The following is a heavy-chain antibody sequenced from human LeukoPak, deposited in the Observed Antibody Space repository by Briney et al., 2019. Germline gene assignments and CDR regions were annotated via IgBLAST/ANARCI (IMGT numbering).Heavy chain of an antibody. CDR3: AKEGCTGTNCYINC. V-gene: IGHV3-23*01. J-gene: IGHJ4*02. D-gene: IGHD2-2*02. Sequence: GGSLRLSCAASGFTFRDYAMSWVRQAPGKGLEWVSVIGGSGGSTYYADSVKGRFTISRDDSKNTLYLQMNSLRAEDTAVYHCAKEGCTGTNCYINCWGQGTLVAVSS. CDR2: IGGSGGST. CDR1: GFTFRDYA.